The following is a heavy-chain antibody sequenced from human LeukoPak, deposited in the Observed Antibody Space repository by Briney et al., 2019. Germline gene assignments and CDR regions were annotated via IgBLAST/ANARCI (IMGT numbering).Heavy chain of an antibody. CDR2: ISTNGSRT. J-gene: IGHJ4*02. CDR3: ARDSFYTGYDRGFGY. Sequence: GGSLRLSCTASGFTLSNFAMHWVRQSPDKGLQYVSAISTNGSRTFYADSVKGRFIISRDNCKNTLYLQMGSLRGEDTAVYYCARDSFYTGYDRGFGYWGQGTLVTVSS. D-gene: IGHD5-12*01. V-gene: IGHV3-64*02. CDR1: GFTLSNFA.